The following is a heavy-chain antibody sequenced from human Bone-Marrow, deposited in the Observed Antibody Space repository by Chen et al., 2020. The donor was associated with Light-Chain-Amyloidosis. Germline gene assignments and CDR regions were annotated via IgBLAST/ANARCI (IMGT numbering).Heavy chain of an antibody. CDR2: IYPDDSDA. J-gene: IGHJ4*02. Sequence: EVQLYQSGPGGKKPGEPLKISCQGSGYTFPNYWLGWVRQMPGNGLEWMGVIYPDDSDARYSPSFEGQVTIPADKSITTAYLQWRSLKASDTAMYYCARRRDGYNFDYWGQGTLVTVSS. D-gene: IGHD5-12*01. CDR1: GYTFPNYW. V-gene: IGHV5-51*01. CDR3: ARRRDGYNFDY.